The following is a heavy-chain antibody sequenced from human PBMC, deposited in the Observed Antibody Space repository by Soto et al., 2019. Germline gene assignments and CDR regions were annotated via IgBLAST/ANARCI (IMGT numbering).Heavy chain of an antibody. D-gene: IGHD4-17*01. V-gene: IGHV3-7*01. CDR2: IKQDGSEK. CDR3: AREVSGDYGYYYYYYYMDV. CDR1: GFTFSSYW. Sequence: GGSLRLSCAASGFTFSSYWMSWVRQAPGKGLEWVANIKQDGSEKYYVDSVKGRLPISRDNAKNSLFQQMNSLRAEDTAVYYCAREVSGDYGYYYYYYYMDVWGKGTTVTVSS. J-gene: IGHJ6*03.